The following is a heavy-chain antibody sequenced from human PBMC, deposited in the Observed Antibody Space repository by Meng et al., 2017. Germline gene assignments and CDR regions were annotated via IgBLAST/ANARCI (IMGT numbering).Heavy chain of an antibody. CDR1: GFTFSSYS. J-gene: IGHJ2*01. CDR2: ISSSSSYI. Sequence: EGLLVESGGVLVKPGGSLRLSCAASGFTFSSYSMNWVRQAAGKGLEWVSSISSSSSYIYYADSVKGRFTISRDNAKNSLYLQMYSLRAEDTAVYYCARDRWGHWYSDLWGRGTLVTVSS. V-gene: IGHV3-21*01. CDR3: ARDRWGHWYSDL. D-gene: IGHD2-21*02.